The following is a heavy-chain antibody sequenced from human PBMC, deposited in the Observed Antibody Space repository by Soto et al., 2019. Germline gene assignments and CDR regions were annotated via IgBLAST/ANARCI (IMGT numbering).Heavy chain of an antibody. CDR1: GFTFNTYD. Sequence: EVQLVESGGGLVKPGGSLRLSCAASGFTFNTYDMNWVRQAPGKGLEWVSSITTSSAYIYYADSLKGRITISRDNAKXXXFLQMNSRRAEDTAVYYCVRSGTARLLRHSWFDTWGQGTLVTVSS. D-gene: IGHD2-21*01. J-gene: IGHJ5*02. CDR3: VRSGTARLLRHSWFDT. CDR2: ITTSSAYI. V-gene: IGHV3-21*01.